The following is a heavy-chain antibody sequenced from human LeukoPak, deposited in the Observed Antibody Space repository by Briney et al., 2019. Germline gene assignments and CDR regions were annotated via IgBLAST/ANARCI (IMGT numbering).Heavy chain of an antibody. V-gene: IGHV1-2*02. CDR2: INPNSGGT. J-gene: IGHJ5*02. CDR1: GYTFTGYY. CDR3: ARVMGPTTGWFDP. Sequence: ASVKVSCKASGYTFTGYYVHWVRQAPGHGLEWMGWINPNSGGTNYAQKFQGRVIMTRDTSITTAYMELTRLISDDTAVYYCARVMGPTTGWFDPWGQGTLVTVSS. D-gene: IGHD1-26*01.